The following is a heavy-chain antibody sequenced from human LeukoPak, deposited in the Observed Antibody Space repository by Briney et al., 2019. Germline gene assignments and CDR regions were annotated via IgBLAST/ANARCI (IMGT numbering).Heavy chain of an antibody. CDR2: INAGNGNT. CDR1: GYTFTSYA. J-gene: IGHJ5*02. Sequence: ASVKVSCKASGYTFTSYAMHWVRQAPGQRLEWMGWINAGNGNTKYSQKFQGRVTITRDTSASTAYMELSSLRSEDTAVYYCAREGCSGGSCYGENWIDPWGQGTLVTVSS. CDR3: AREGCSGGSCYGENWIDP. V-gene: IGHV1-3*01. D-gene: IGHD2-15*01.